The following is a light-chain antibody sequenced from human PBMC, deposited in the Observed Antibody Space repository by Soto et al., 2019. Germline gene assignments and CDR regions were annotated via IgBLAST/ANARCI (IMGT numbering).Light chain of an antibody. CDR2: GAS. CDR1: QSVNSTY. V-gene: IGKV3-20*01. CDR3: QQFGSSPAEYT. Sequence: EIVLTQSPGTLSLSPGGGATLSCRASQSVNSTYLAWYQHKPGQAPRLLIYGASTRATGIPARFSGSGSGTDFTLTISRLEPEDFAVYYCQQFGSSPAEYTFGQGTKLEIK. J-gene: IGKJ2*01.